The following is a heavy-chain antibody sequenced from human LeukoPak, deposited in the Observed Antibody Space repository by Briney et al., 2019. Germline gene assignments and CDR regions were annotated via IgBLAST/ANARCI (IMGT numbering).Heavy chain of an antibody. V-gene: IGHV3-23*01. Sequence: GGSLRLSCAASGFTFSIYAMSWVRQAPGKGLEWVSAISGSGGSTYYADSVKGRFTISRDNSKNTLYLQMNSLRAEDTAVYYCAKGSYYYDSSGFDYWGQGTLVTVSS. CDR2: ISGSGGST. CDR3: AKGSYYYDSSGFDY. J-gene: IGHJ4*02. D-gene: IGHD3-22*01. CDR1: GFTFSIYA.